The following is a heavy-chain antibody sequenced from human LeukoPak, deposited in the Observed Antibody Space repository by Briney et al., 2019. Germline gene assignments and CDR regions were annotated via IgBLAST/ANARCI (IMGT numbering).Heavy chain of an antibody. CDR3: ATDYSAYDPPDS. V-gene: IGHV3-7*01. Sequence: GGSLRLSCAASGFTFTTYWMTWVRQAPGKGLEWVANINRDGSEKYYVDSVKGRFTISRDNANNSLFLQINSLRAEDTAVYYCATDYSAYDPPDSWGKGTLVTVSP. J-gene: IGHJ4*02. D-gene: IGHD5-12*01. CDR1: GFTFTTYW. CDR2: INRDGSEK.